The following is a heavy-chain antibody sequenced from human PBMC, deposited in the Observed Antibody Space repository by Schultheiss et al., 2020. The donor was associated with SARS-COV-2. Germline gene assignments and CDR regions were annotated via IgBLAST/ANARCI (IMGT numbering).Heavy chain of an antibody. J-gene: IGHJ6*02. CDR3: AREFVATGGGRDYYGMDV. CDR1: GFTFSDYY. V-gene: IGHV3-11*06. Sequence: GGSLRLSCAASGFTFSDYYMSWIRQAPGKGLEWVSSISSSSSYIYYADSVKGRFTISRDNAKNSLYLQMNSLRAEDTAVYYCAREFVATGGGRDYYGMDVWGQGTTVTVSS. D-gene: IGHD3-16*01. CDR2: ISSSSSYI.